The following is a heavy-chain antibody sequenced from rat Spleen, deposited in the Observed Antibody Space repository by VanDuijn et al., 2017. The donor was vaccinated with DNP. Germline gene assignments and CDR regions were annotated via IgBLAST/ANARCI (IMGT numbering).Heavy chain of an antibody. CDR1: GFTFSNYY. D-gene: IGHD1-4*01. Sequence: EVKLVESGGGLVQPGRSMKLSCAASGFTFSNYYMAWVRQAPTKGLEWVASINTGGGNTYYRDSVKGRFTISRDNAKSTLYLQMNSLRSEDMATYYCARQGPGITTRYFDYWGQGVMVTVSS. CDR3: ARQGPGITTRYFDY. CDR2: INTGGGNT. J-gene: IGHJ2*01. V-gene: IGHV5-25*01.